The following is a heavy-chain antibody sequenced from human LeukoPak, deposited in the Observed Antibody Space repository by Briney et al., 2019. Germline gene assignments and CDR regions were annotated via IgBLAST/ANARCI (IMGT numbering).Heavy chain of an antibody. D-gene: IGHD6-19*01. V-gene: IGHV5-51*01. CDR1: GYSFTSYR. CDR2: IYPGDSDT. Sequence: GESLKISCKGSGYSFTSYRIGWVRQMPGKGLEWMGIIYPGDSDTRYSPSFQGQVTISADKSISTAYLQWSSLKASDTAMYYCAGGQTGSSGWYRAFDIWGQGTMVTVSS. J-gene: IGHJ3*02. CDR3: AGGQTGSSGWYRAFDI.